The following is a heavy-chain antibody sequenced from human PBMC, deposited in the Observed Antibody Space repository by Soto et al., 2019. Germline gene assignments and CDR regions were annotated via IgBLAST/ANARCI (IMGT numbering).Heavy chain of an antibody. D-gene: IGHD6-25*01. J-gene: IGHJ4*02. CDR3: AREYSSAPDY. CDR2: IYYSGST. CDR1: GGSIISSSYY. Sequence: QLQLQESGPGLVKPSETLSLTCTVSGGSIISSSYYWGWIRQPPGKGLEWIGSIYYSGSTFYSPSLRSRVTISVDTSKNQFSLRVSSVTAADTAVYYCAREYSSAPDYWGQGTLVTVSS. V-gene: IGHV4-39*02.